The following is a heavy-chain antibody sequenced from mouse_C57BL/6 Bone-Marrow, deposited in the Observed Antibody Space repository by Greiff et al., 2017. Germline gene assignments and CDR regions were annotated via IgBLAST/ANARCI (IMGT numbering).Heavy chain of an antibody. CDR1: EYEFPSHD. CDR2: INSDGGST. D-gene: IGHD1-1*01. J-gene: IGHJ1*03. V-gene: IGHV5-2*03. Sequence: EVKLVESGGGLVQPGESLKLSCESNEYEFPSHDMSWVRKTPEKRLELVAAINSDGGSTYYPDTMERRFIISRDNTKKTLYLQMSSLRSEDTALYYCARHGTTVVATGWYFDVWGTGTTVTVSS. CDR3: ARHGTTVVATGWYFDV.